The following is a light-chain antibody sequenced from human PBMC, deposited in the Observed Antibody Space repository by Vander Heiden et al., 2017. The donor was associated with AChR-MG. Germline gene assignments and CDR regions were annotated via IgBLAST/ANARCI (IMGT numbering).Light chain of an antibody. Sequence: SYVLTQTPSVSVAPRKTATIACGGDNIGGKSVHWYQHKAGQAPVLVVCEGSDRPSGIPERFSGSNSGNTATLTISRVEAGDEADYYCEVWDSTSDPRVFGGGTKLTVL. J-gene: IGLJ3*02. CDR2: EGS. CDR3: EVWDSTSDPRV. CDR1: NIGGKS. V-gene: IGLV3-21*03.